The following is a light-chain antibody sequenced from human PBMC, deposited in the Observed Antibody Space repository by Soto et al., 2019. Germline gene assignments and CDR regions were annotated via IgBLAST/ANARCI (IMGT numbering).Light chain of an antibody. CDR1: QVISSY. Sequence: DIQLTQSPSFLSASVGDRVTITCRASQVISSYLAWYQQKPGTAPKFLIYPASTLQSGVPSRYSGSGSGTEFTLTISNLQPEDFATYFCQQVNSYPITFGQGTRLEIK. CDR3: QQVNSYPIT. J-gene: IGKJ5*01. V-gene: IGKV1-9*01. CDR2: PAS.